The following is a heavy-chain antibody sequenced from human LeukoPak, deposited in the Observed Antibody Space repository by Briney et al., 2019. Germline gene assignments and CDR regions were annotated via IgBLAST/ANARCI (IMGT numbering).Heavy chain of an antibody. J-gene: IGHJ3*02. D-gene: IGHD3-22*01. Sequence: GRSLRLSCAASGFTFSSYWMHWVRQAPGKGLVWVSRINSDGSSTSYADSVKGRFTISRDNAKNTLYLQMNSLRAEDTAVYYCARDGHDSAAFDIWGQGTMVTVSS. CDR3: ARDGHDSAAFDI. V-gene: IGHV3-74*01. CDR2: INSDGSST. CDR1: GFTFSSYW.